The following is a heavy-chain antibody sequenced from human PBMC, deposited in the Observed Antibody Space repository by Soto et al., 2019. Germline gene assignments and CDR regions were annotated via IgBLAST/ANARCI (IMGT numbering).Heavy chain of an antibody. V-gene: IGHV3-72*01. CDR1: GFTFSDHY. CDR2: TRNKANSYST. CDR3: VRTSHYGSGSWNFDY. Sequence: EVQLVESGGGLVQPGGSLRLSCAASGFTFSDHYMDWVRQAPGKGLEWVGRTRNKANSYSTEYAASVRGRFTISRDDSKNSLYLQMNSLKTEDTAVYYCVRTSHYGSGSWNFDYWGQGTLVTVSS. D-gene: IGHD3-10*01. J-gene: IGHJ4*02.